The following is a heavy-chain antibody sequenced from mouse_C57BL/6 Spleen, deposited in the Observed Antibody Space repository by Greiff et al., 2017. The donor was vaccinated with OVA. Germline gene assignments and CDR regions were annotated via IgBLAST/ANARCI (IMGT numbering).Heavy chain of an antibody. V-gene: IGHV5-17*01. Sequence: EVMLVESGGGLVKPGGSLKLSCAASGFTFSDYGMHWVRQAPEKGLEWVAYISSGSSTIYYADTVKGRFTISRDNAKNTLFLQMTSLRSEDTAMYYCARPVYDGYSYAMDYWGRGTSVTVSS. CDR3: ARPVYDGYSYAMDY. CDR2: ISSGSSTI. D-gene: IGHD2-3*01. J-gene: IGHJ4*01. CDR1: GFTFSDYG.